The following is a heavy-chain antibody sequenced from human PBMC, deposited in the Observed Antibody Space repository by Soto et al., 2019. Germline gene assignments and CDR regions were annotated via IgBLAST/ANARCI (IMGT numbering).Heavy chain of an antibody. CDR3: ARDRHDYGDYGLYYYYYGMDV. CDR2: IYYSGST. D-gene: IGHD4-17*01. J-gene: IGHJ6*02. V-gene: IGHV4-61*01. Sequence: SETLSLTCTVSGGSVSSGSYYWSRIRQPPGKGLEWIGYIYYSGSTNYNPSLKSRVTISVDTSKNQFSLKLSSVTAADTAVYYCARDRHDYGDYGLYYYYYGMDVWGQGTTVTVSS. CDR1: GGSVSSGSYY.